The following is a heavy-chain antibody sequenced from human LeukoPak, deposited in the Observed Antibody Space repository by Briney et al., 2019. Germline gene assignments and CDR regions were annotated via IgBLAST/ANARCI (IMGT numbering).Heavy chain of an antibody. Sequence: ASVKVSCKASGYTLSNNGITWVRQAPGQGLEWMGWIAADNRKTYYAQNLQDRVTMTPDSSTNTAYMDLRSLRSDDTAVYYCARVYWNGGRAFDYWGQGTLVTVSS. CDR2: IAADNRKT. CDR3: ARVYWNGGRAFDY. J-gene: IGHJ4*02. CDR1: GYTLSNNG. V-gene: IGHV1-18*01. D-gene: IGHD1-1*01.